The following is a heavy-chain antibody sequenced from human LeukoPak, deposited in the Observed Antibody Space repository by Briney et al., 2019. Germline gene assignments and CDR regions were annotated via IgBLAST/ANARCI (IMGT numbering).Heavy chain of an antibody. Sequence: SETLSLTCTVSGGSISSNNYYWSWIRQPAGKGLEWIGRIYASGSTNYNPSPKSRVTMSVDTSKNQFSLKLSSVTAADTAVYYCARDQVWWPLGSLSYYMDVWGKGTTVTVSS. CDR1: GGSISSNNYY. J-gene: IGHJ6*03. CDR3: ARDQVWWPLGSLSYYMDV. CDR2: IYASGST. D-gene: IGHD4/OR15-4a*01. V-gene: IGHV4-61*02.